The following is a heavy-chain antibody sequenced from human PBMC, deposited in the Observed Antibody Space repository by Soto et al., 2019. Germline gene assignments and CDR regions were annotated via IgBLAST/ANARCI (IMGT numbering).Heavy chain of an antibody. Sequence: PGGSLRLSCAASGFTFSGSAMYWVRQASGKGLEWVGRIRSKANNYATVYAASVKGRFTISRDDSKNTAYLQMNSLKTEDTAVYYCTAWGGRIYYYGLDVWGQGTTVTVSS. D-gene: IGHD3-16*01. CDR3: TAWGGRIYYYGLDV. CDR2: IRSKANNYAT. V-gene: IGHV3-73*01. CDR1: GFTFSGSA. J-gene: IGHJ6*02.